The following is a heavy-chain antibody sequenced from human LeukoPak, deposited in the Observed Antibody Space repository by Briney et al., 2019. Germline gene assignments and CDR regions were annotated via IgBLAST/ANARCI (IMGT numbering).Heavy chain of an antibody. CDR3: ASSVPAAVTFDP. V-gene: IGHV1-69*05. CDR2: IIPIFGTA. Sequence: SVKVSCKASGGTFSSYAISWVRQAPGQGLEWMGRIIPIFGTANYSQKVQGKVTITKDEYTSTAYMELSSQRSEDTAVYYCASSVPAAVTFDPWGQGTLVTVSS. J-gene: IGHJ5*02. CDR1: GGTFSSYA. D-gene: IGHD2-2*01.